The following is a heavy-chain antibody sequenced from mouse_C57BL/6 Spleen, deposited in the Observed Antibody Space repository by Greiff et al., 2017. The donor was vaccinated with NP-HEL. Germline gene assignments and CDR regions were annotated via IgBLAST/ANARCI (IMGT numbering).Heavy chain of an antibody. CDR3: ARAPITTVVVHWYFDV. V-gene: IGHV1-81*01. D-gene: IGHD1-1*01. CDR1: GYTFTSYG. CDR2: IYPRSGNT. J-gene: IGHJ1*03. Sequence: VQLQQSGAELARPGASVKLSCKASGYTFTSYGISWVKQRTGQGLEWIGEIYPRSGNTYYNEKFKGKATLTADKSSSTAYMELRSLTSEDSAVYFCARAPITTVVVHWYFDVWGTGTTVTVSS.